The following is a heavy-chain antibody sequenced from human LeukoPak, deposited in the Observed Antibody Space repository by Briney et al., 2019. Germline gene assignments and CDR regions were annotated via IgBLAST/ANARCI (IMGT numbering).Heavy chain of an antibody. CDR2: FNPSGGST. V-gene: IGHV1-46*01. Sequence: GASVKVSCKDSGYTFPRHYLHWVRQAPGQGLEWMGVFNPSGGSTSYAQKLQGRVTMTRDTSTSTVYMELSSLRSEDTAVYYCARVGDGYNDAFDIWGQGTMVIVSS. CDR1: GYTFPRHY. CDR3: ARVGDGYNDAFDI. J-gene: IGHJ3*02. D-gene: IGHD5-24*01.